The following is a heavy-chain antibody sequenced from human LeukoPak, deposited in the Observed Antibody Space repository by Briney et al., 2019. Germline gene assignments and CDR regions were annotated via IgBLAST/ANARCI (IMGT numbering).Heavy chain of an antibody. V-gene: IGHV4-59*12. CDR1: GGSISSYY. CDR2: IYYSGST. J-gene: IGHJ3*02. CDR3: ARDREYGDAFDI. D-gene: IGHD3-10*01. Sequence: SETLSLTCTVSGGSISSYYWSWIRQPPGKGLEWIGYIYYSGSTNYNPSLKSRVTMSVDTSKNQFSLKLSSVTAADTAVYYCARDREYGDAFDIWGQGTMVTVSS.